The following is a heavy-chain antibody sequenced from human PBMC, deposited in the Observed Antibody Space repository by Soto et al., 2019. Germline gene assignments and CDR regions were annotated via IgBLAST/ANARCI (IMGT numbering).Heavy chain of an antibody. CDR1: GFNFGAFG. CDR3: ARDMKSVRFWGTNGFDP. Sequence: PGGSLRLSCGASGFNFGAFGMNWVRQAPGKGLEWVSSITLSSSYIYYADSVKGRFTVSRDNAKNSLYLDMKSLTVDDTAVYYRARDMKSVRFWGTNGFDPWGQGTLVTVSS. D-gene: IGHD3-16*01. V-gene: IGHV3-21*01. J-gene: IGHJ5*02. CDR2: ITLSSSYI.